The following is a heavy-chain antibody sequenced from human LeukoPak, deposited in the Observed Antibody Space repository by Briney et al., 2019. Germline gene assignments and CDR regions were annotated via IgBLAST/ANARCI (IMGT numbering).Heavy chain of an antibody. CDR3: AKTRGRESSSSLDT. Sequence: PGGSLRLSCAASGFIFSHHVMYWFRQAPGMGLEWVAVIWHDGSQKYHADSVKGRFTVSRDNSKNTLFLEMNSLRVEDTAVYYCAKTRGRESSSSLDTWGQGTLVIVSS. CDR1: GFIFSHHV. D-gene: IGHD6-6*01. V-gene: IGHV3-33*06. J-gene: IGHJ5*02. CDR2: IWHDGSQK.